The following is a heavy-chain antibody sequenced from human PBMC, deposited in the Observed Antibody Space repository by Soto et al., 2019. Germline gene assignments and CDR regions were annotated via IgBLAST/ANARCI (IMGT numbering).Heavy chain of an antibody. CDR1: GGSISRGGYY. CDR2: IYYSGCT. Sequence: PSEPLSLTCTFSGGSISRGGYYWSWIRQHPGKGLEWIGYIYYSGCTYYNPSLKSRVTISVDTSKNQFSLKLSSVTAAATAVYYCGRVDVYTASAWFDPWGRGTLVT. J-gene: IGHJ5*02. V-gene: IGHV4-31*03. CDR3: GRVDVYTASAWFDP. D-gene: IGHD5-18*01.